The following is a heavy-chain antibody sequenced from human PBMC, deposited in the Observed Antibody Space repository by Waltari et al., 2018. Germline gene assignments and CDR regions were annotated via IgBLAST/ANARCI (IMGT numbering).Heavy chain of an antibody. CDR2: TSGSGSAP. J-gene: IGHJ4*02. Sequence: EVQLLESAGGLVQPGEALRLSCAASGFSFMGFAMTWVRQAPGGGLECGASTSGSGSAPFYADSVKGRFTIVRDNSRDTVYLQMNSLRVDDSAVYYCAKGSRGYTNYFFDSWGQGTLVSVSS. D-gene: IGHD3-16*02. CDR3: AKGSRGYTNYFFDS. V-gene: IGHV3-23*01. CDR1: GFSFMGFA.